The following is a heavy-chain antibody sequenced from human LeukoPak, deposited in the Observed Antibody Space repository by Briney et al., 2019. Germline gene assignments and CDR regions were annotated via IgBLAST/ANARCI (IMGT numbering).Heavy chain of an antibody. CDR1: GVTVRTNF. CDR2: IKQDGSER. V-gene: IGHV3-7*04. CDR3: ARDGHPFDF. D-gene: IGHD3/OR15-3a*01. Sequence: GGSLRLSCAASGVTVRTNFMSWVRQAPGKGLEWVANIKQDGSERYYVDSVKGRFTISRDNAKKSLYLQMNSLRVEDTAVYYCARDGHPFDFWGQGTLVTVSS. J-gene: IGHJ4*02.